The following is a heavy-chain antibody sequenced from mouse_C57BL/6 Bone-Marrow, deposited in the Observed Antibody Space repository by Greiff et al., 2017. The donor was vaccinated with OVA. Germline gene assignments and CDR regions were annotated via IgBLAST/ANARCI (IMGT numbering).Heavy chain of an antibody. J-gene: IGHJ3*01. Sequence: VQLQQSGAELVRPGASVKLSCTASGFNIKDDYMHWVKQRPEQGLEWIGWIDPENGDTESASKFQGKATITADTSSNTAYLQLSSLTSEDTAVYYCTTDSSWSWCAYWGQGTLVTVSA. V-gene: IGHV14-4*01. CDR1: GFNIKDDY. CDR2: IDPENGDT. CDR3: TTDSSWSWCAY. D-gene: IGHD3-2*02.